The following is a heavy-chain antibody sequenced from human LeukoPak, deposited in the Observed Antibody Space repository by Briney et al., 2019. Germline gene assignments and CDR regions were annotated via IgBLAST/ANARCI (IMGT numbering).Heavy chain of an antibody. CDR1: GGSFSGYY. CDR2: IYTSGST. Sequence: SETLSLTCAVYGGSFSGYYWSWIRQPAGKGLEWIGRIYTSGSTNYNPSLKSRVTMSVDTSKNQFSLKLSSVTAADTAVYYCARDYYDFWSGYLDWFDPWGQGTLVTVSS. J-gene: IGHJ5*02. CDR3: ARDYYDFWSGYLDWFDP. D-gene: IGHD3-3*01. V-gene: IGHV4-4*07.